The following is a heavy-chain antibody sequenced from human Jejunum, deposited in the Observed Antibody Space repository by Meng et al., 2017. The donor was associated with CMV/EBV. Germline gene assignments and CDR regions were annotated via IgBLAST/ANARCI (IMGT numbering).Heavy chain of an antibody. Sequence: QVQLVQSGSEWKEPGAAVQVSCKTSGYTFFDYGINWVRQAPGQRPVWMGWINVYSGNPTYAQDFTGRFVFSLDTSVSTAYLQINSLRAEDTAVYYCTRGAGEHTAKFDYWGQGTLVTVSS. V-gene: IGHV7-4-1*02. CDR1: GYTFFDYG. CDR3: TRGAGEHTAKFDY. D-gene: IGHD5-18*01. J-gene: IGHJ4*02. CDR2: INVYSGNP.